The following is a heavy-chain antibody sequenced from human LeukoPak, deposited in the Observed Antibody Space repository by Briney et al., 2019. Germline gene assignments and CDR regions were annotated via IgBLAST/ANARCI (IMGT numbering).Heavy chain of an antibody. V-gene: IGHV4-59*01. Sequence: PSETLSLTCTVSGGSISSYYWSWIRQPPGKGLEWIGYIYYSGSTNYNPSLKSRVTISVDTSKNQFSLKLSSVTAADTAVYYCARDYGDYWGKGTLVTVSS. CDR1: GGSISSYY. J-gene: IGHJ4*02. CDR2: IYYSGST. CDR3: ARDYGDY. D-gene: IGHD3-10*01.